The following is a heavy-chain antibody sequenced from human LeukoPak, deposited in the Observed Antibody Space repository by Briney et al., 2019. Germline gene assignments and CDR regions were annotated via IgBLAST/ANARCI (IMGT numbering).Heavy chain of an antibody. CDR1: GFTFSSYG. D-gene: IGHD3-16*02. CDR3: AKDPGYSYYYMDV. Sequence: PGGSLRPSCAASGFTFSSYGMHWVRQAPGKGRGWGVVIGYDGTNKYYADSVKGRFTISRDKSKNTLYLQMGSLRAEDTAVYYCAKDPGYSYYYMDVWGKGTTVTVSS. J-gene: IGHJ6*03. V-gene: IGHV3-33*03. CDR2: IGYDGTNK.